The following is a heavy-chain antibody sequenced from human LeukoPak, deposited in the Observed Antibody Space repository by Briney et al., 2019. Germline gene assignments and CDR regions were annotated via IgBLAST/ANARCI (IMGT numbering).Heavy chain of an antibody. Sequence: PGGSLRLSCAASGFTFSIYAMHWVRQAPGKGLGWVAVISYDGSNKKYADSVKGRFTISRDNSKNTLYLQMNSLRAEDTAVYYCAKEPQNYDSSGYYLPAGDYWGQGTLVTVSS. J-gene: IGHJ4*02. D-gene: IGHD3-22*01. CDR3: AKEPQNYDSSGYYLPAGDY. CDR1: GFTFSIYA. CDR2: ISYDGSNK. V-gene: IGHV3-30-3*01.